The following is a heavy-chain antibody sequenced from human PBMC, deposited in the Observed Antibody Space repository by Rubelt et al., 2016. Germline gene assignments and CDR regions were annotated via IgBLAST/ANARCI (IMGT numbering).Heavy chain of an antibody. CDR1: GYTFTSYS. CDR3: ARDHSGSYSFDF. CDR2: INAGNGNT. V-gene: IGHV1-3*01. J-gene: IGHJ4*02. D-gene: IGHD1-26*01. Sequence: EVKKPGASVKVSCKASGYTFTSYSMHWVRQAPGQKLEWMGWINAGNGNTKYSQKFQGRVTITRDTSASTAYMELSSLTSEDTAVYDCARDHSGSYSFDFWGQGTLVTVSS.